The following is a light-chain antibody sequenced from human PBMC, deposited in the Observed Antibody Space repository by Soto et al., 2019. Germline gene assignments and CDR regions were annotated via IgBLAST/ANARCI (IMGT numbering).Light chain of an antibody. CDR1: QSVSSY. Sequence: EIVLTQSPATLSLSPGERATLSCRASQSVSSYLAWYQQKPGQAPRLLIYDASNRAAGIPARFSGSGSGTDFTLTITSLEPEAFAVYYCQQRLNWPPITFGPGTTVEIK. CDR3: QQRLNWPPIT. CDR2: DAS. V-gene: IGKV3-11*01. J-gene: IGKJ3*01.